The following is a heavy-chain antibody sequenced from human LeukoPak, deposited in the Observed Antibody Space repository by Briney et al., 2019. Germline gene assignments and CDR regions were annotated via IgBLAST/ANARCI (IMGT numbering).Heavy chain of an antibody. CDR2: IRSKANSYAT. D-gene: IGHD2-15*01. CDR1: GFTFSGSA. J-gene: IGHJ4*02. V-gene: IGHV3-73*01. Sequence: GGSLRLSCAASGFTFSGSAMHWVRQASGKGLEWVGRIRSKANSYATAYAASVKGRFTISRDDSKNTAYLQMNSLKTEDTAVYYCTSHCSGGGCYSNGPPPAVYWGQGTLVTVSS. CDR3: TSHCSGGGCYSNGPPPAVY.